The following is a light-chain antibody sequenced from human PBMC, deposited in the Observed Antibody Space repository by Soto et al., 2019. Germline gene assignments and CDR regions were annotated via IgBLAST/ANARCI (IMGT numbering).Light chain of an antibody. CDR2: STN. CDR3: VLYMGSGISNV. Sequence: QTVVTQEPSFSVSPGGTVTLTCGLSSGSVSTSYYPSWYQQTPGQAPRTLIYSTNTRSSGVPDRFSGSILGSKAALTITGAQADDESDYYCVLYMGSGISNVFGSGTQLTVL. CDR1: SGSVSTSYY. V-gene: IGLV8-61*01. J-gene: IGLJ6*01.